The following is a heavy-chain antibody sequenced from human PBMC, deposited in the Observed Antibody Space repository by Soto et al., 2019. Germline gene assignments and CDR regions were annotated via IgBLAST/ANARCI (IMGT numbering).Heavy chain of an antibody. Sequence: QVQLVESGGGVVQPGRSLRLSCAASGFRFSGFGMHWVRQAPGKGLEWVAILRYDGSNKYYADSVKGRFTISRDNSQNTLYLQMDSLRVEDTAVYYCARDGVGATTFYGYFDYWGQGILVTGSS. CDR3: ARDGVGATTFYGYFDY. J-gene: IGHJ4*02. D-gene: IGHD1-26*01. CDR1: GFRFSGFG. V-gene: IGHV3-33*01. CDR2: LRYDGSNK.